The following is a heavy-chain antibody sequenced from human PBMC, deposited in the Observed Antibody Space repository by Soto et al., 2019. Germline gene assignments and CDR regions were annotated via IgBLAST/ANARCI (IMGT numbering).Heavy chain of an antibody. CDR1: GFTFSSYG. V-gene: IGHV3-33*01. CDR3: VREEPPERGFDD. Sequence: QVQLVESGGGVVQPGRSLRLSCAASGFTFSSYGMHWVRQAPGKGLEWVAVIWYDGSNKYYADSVKGRFTISRDNSKNTLYLQMNSLRAEDTAVYYGVREEPPERGFDDWGQGTLVTVSS. CDR2: IWYDGSNK. J-gene: IGHJ4*02.